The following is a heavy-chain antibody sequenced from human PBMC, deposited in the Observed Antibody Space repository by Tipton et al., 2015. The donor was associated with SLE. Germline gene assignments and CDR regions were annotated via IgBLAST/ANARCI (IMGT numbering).Heavy chain of an antibody. D-gene: IGHD6-13*01. CDR2: IYYSGST. CDR1: GGSISSYY. Sequence: TLSLTCTVSGGSISSYYWSWIRQPPGKGLEWIGYIYYSGSTNYNPSLKSRVTISVDTSKNQFSLKLSPVTAADTAVYYCASYGGSSWGDAFDIWGQGTMVTVSS. CDR3: ASYGGSSWGDAFDI. V-gene: IGHV4-59*08. J-gene: IGHJ3*02.